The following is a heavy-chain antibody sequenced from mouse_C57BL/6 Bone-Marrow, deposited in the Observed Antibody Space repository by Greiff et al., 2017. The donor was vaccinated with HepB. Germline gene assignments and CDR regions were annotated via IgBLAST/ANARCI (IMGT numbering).Heavy chain of an antibody. D-gene: IGHD1-1*01. Sequence: EVQLVESGGDLVKPGGSLKLSCAASGFTFSSYGMSWVRQTPDKRLEWVATISSGGSYTYYPDSVKGRFTISRDNAKNTLYLQMSSLKSEDTAMYYCARRGATVVANPYFDVWGTGTTVTVSS. CDR3: ARRGATVVANPYFDV. CDR1: GFTFSSYG. CDR2: ISSGGSYT. V-gene: IGHV5-6*01. J-gene: IGHJ1*03.